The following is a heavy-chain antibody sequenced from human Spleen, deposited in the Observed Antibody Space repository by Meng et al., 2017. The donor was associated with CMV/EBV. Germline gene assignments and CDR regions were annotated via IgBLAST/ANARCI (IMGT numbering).Heavy chain of an antibody. Sequence: GGSLRLSCAASGFTFSSYWMSWVRQAPGKGLEWVANIKQDGSEKYYVDPVKGRFTISRDNAKNSLYLQMNSLRAEDTAVYYCARVLAAAGSGGMDVWGQGTTVTVSS. CDR2: IKQDGSEK. D-gene: IGHD6-13*01. CDR1: GFTFSSYW. CDR3: ARVLAAAGSGGMDV. V-gene: IGHV3-7*04. J-gene: IGHJ6*02.